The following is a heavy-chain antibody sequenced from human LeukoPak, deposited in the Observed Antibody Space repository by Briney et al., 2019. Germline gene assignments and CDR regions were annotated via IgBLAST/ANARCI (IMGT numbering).Heavy chain of an antibody. V-gene: IGHV6-1*01. CDR3: ARGGQGDGYSADEAFDI. Sequence: SQTLSLTCAISGDSVSSNSSWNWIRQSPSRGLEWLGRTYYRSKWYNDYVVSVKGRININSDTSKNQFSLQLNSVTPEDTAVYYCARGGQGDGYSADEAFDIWGQGTMVTVS. CDR1: GDSVSSNSS. J-gene: IGHJ3*02. CDR2: TYYRSKWYN. D-gene: IGHD5-18*01.